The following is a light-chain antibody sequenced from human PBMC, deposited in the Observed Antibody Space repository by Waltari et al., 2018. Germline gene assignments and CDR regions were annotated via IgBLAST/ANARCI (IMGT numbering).Light chain of an antibody. J-gene: IGKJ1*01. CDR3: QQYTSPPWT. Sequence: DIQMTQSPSTLSASVGDRVTITCRASQSINSWLDWYQQKPGKAPKLLIQKASILESGVPSRFSGSGSGTEFTLTISSLQPDDFATYFCQQYTSPPWTFGQGTKVEIK. CDR2: KAS. CDR1: QSINSW. V-gene: IGKV1-5*03.